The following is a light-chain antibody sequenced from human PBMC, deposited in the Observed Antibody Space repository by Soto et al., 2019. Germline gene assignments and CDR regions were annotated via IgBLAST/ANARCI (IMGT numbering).Light chain of an antibody. CDR3: QQRSNWPDA. V-gene: IGKV3-11*01. CDR1: QSLINF. Sequence: IVLTQSPATLSLSPGERATLSCRASQSLINFVAWYQHTPGQPPRLLIYDASKRATGIPTRFSGSGSGTDFTLTISSLQPEDFAVYYCQQRSNWPDAFGQGTRREIK. J-gene: IGKJ5*01. CDR2: DAS.